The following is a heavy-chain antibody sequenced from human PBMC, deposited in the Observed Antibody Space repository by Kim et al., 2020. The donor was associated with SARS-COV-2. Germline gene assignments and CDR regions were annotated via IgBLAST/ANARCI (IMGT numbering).Heavy chain of an antibody. D-gene: IGHD2-15*01. V-gene: IGHV4-39*07. CDR1: GGSISSSSYY. Sequence: SETLSLTCTVSGGSISSSSYYWGWIRQPPGKGLEWIGSIYYSGSTYYNPSLKSRVTISVDTSKNQFSLKLSSVTAADTAVYYCARDLRVGPVTNYYYYGMDVWGQGTTVTVSS. J-gene: IGHJ6*02. CDR2: IYYSGST. CDR3: ARDLRVGPVTNYYYYGMDV.